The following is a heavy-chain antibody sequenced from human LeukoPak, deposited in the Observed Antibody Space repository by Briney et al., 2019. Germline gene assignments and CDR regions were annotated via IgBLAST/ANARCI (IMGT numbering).Heavy chain of an antibody. CDR2: IYYSGST. Sequence: SETLSLTCTVSGGSISTGDYYWSWIRQPPGKGLEWIGYIYYSGSTYYNPSLKSRVTISVDTSKNQFSLKLSSVPAADTAVYYCAVGHYYHSSGYLFDYWGQGTLVTVSS. CDR1: GGSISTGDYY. CDR3: AVGHYYHSSGYLFDY. J-gene: IGHJ4*02. D-gene: IGHD3-22*01. V-gene: IGHV4-30-4*01.